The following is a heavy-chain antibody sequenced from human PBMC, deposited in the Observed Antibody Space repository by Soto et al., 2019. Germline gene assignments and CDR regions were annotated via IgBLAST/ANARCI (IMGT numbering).Heavy chain of an antibody. V-gene: IGHV3-15*07. J-gene: IGHJ4*01. D-gene: IGHD3-22*01. Sequence: ETLSLTCTVSGGSISSYYWSWVRQAPGKGLEWVGRVKSKTHGGTTDFTAPVKGRFAISRNDSKNVVYLEMNSLKTEDTAIYYCTTDSYITSIIVRFDYWGHGTLVTVSS. CDR2: VKSKTHGGTT. CDR1: GGSISSYY. CDR3: TTDSYITSIIVRFDY.